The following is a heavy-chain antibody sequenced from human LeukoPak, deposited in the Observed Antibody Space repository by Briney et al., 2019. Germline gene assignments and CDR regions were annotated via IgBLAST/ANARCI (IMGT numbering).Heavy chain of an antibody. J-gene: IGHJ4*02. V-gene: IGHV5-51*01. CDR2: IYPGDSDT. Sequence: GESLKISCKGSGYPFTSYWIGWVRHMPGKGLEWMGIIYPGDSDTRYSPSFQGQVTISADKSISTAYLQWSSLKASDIATYYCARHLHYGSGSPDYWGQGTLVTVSS. CDR1: GYPFTSYW. CDR3: ARHLHYGSGSPDY. D-gene: IGHD3-10*01.